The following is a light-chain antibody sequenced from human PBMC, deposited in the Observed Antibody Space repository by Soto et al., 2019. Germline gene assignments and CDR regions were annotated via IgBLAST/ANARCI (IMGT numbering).Light chain of an antibody. CDR3: QQSYSTLWT. J-gene: IGKJ1*01. CDR2: AAS. V-gene: IGKV1-39*01. Sequence: IQLTQSPSSLSASLGDRVTITCRASQAIRTALGWYQQKTGKVPKLLIYAASTLQSGVPSRFSGSGYGTDFTLTISSLQTEDFATYYCQQSYSTLWTFGQGTKVDIK. CDR1: QAIRTA.